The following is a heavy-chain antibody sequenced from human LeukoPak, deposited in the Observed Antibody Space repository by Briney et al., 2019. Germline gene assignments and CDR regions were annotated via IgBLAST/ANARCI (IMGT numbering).Heavy chain of an antibody. J-gene: IGHJ3*02. Sequence: GGSLRLSCAASGFSFDEYGMSWVRQAPGKGLEWVSGINWNGGSTGYADSVKGRFTISGDNSKNTLYLQMNSLRAEDTAVYYCARARSSYGYGDAFDIWGQGTMVTVSS. D-gene: IGHD5-18*01. CDR1: GFSFDEYG. CDR3: ARARSSYGYGDAFDI. CDR2: INWNGGST. V-gene: IGHV3-20*04.